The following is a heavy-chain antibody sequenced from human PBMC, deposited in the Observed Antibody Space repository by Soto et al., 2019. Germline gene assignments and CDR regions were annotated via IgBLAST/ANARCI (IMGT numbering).Heavy chain of an antibody. Sequence: GGSLRLSCAASGFSFNNYAIHWVRQAPGKGLEWVAVISNDGSNKYYADSVKGRFTISRDNSMNTVYLQMNSLRAEDTAVYYCARDQLYYNDISGRPLNAFDVWGQGTMVTVSS. J-gene: IGHJ3*01. CDR1: GFSFNNYA. CDR2: ISNDGSNK. D-gene: IGHD3-22*01. CDR3: ARDQLYYNDISGRPLNAFDV. V-gene: IGHV3-30-3*01.